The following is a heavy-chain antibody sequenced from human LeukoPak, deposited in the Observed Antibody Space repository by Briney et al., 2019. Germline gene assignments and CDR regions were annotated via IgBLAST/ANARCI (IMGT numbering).Heavy chain of an antibody. CDR3: ATAPSRTYYYDSSEEYYMDA. V-gene: IGHV1-24*01. CDR1: GYTLTELS. CDR2: FDPEDGET. D-gene: IGHD3-22*01. J-gene: IGHJ6*03. Sequence: ASVKVSCKVSGYTLTELSMHWVRQAPGKGLEWMGGFDPEDGETIYAQKFQGRVTMTEDTSTDTAYMELSSLRSEDTAVYYCATAPSRTYYYDSSEEYYMDAWGKGTTVTVSS.